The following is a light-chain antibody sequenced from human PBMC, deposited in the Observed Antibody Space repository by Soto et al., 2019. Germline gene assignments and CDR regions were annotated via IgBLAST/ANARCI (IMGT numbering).Light chain of an antibody. CDR3: CSYAGTGTYVL. CDR2: EAT. J-gene: IGLJ2*01. CDR1: NSDVGGYNL. V-gene: IGLV2-23*01. Sequence: QSALTQPASVSASHGQSITISCTGTNSDVGGYNLLSWYQQYPGKAPKPIIYEATRRPSGISSRFSGSKSGNTASLTISGLQAGDEAYYHCCSYAGTGTYVLFGGGTKLTVL.